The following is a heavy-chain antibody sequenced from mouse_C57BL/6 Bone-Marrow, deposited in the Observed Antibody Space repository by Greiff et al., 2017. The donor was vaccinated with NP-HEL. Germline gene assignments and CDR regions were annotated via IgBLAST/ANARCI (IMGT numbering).Heavy chain of an antibody. V-gene: IGHV5-2*01. J-gene: IGHJ3*01. CDR3: ARNDYGSSSFAY. CDR2: INSDGGST. Sequence: EVMLVESGGGLVQPGESLKLSCESNEYEFPSHDMSWVRKTPEKRLELVAAINSDGGSTYYPDTMESRFIISRDTTTKTLYLQMSSLRSEDTALYYCARNDYGSSSFAYWGQGTLVTVSA. CDR1: EYEFPSHD. D-gene: IGHD1-1*01.